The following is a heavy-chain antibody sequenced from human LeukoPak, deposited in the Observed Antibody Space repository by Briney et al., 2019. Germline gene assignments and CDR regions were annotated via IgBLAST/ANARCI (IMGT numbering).Heavy chain of an antibody. J-gene: IGHJ5*02. CDR1: GGSVSHSNW. CDR2: VHPSEGT. Sequence: TSETLSLTCAVSGGSVSHSNWWTWVRQSPGKGLEWIGEVHPSEGTNYNPSLKSRVTISVDKSKNQFSLKLSSVTAADTAVYYCARAPVGAISFWFDPWGQGTLVTVSS. D-gene: IGHD1-26*01. CDR3: ARAPVGAISFWFDP. V-gene: IGHV4-4*02.